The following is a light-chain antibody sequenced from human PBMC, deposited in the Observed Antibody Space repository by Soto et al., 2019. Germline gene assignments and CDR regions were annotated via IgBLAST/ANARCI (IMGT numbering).Light chain of an antibody. Sequence: QSMLTQPPSVSGAPGQRVTISCTGTSSNIGAGYDVHWYQQLPGTAPKLLIFGFNNRPSGVPDRFSGSKSGTSASLAITGLQAEDEADYYCQSYDNSLSAYVFGIGTKLTVL. V-gene: IGLV1-40*01. J-gene: IGLJ1*01. CDR1: SSNIGAGYD. CDR2: GFN. CDR3: QSYDNSLSAYV.